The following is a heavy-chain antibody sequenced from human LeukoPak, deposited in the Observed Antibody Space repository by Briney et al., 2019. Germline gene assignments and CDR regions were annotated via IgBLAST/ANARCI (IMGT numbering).Heavy chain of an antibody. D-gene: IGHD6-6*01. Sequence: PGGPLRLSCAASGFSFSSYWMHWVRQAPGKGLVWFSRISSDESSTTYADSVRGRFTISRDNAKNTLYLQMNSLRVEDTAVYYCAREYSSSSGRAFDYWGQGTLVTVSP. CDR2: ISSDESST. CDR3: AREYSSSSGRAFDY. V-gene: IGHV3-74*01. CDR1: GFSFSSYW. J-gene: IGHJ4*02.